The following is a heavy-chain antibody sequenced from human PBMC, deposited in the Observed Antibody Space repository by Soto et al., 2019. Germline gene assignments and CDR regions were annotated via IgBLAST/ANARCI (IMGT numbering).Heavy chain of an antibody. CDR1: GGSLSPYY. J-gene: IGHJ6*02. D-gene: IGHD5-18*01. V-gene: IGHV4-59*01. CDR3: ARSGGPQEAPGILVQLNYYNGMDV. Sequence: QVQVEESGPGRVKPSETVSLKCTVSGGSLSPYYWSWIRQPPGKGLEWIGYIHYNGSAKYSPSLKCRVTLSVDTTKNQLSLKLSAVTAADTAVYYCARSGGPQEAPGILVQLNYYNGMDVWGQGTTVIVS. CDR2: IHYNGSA.